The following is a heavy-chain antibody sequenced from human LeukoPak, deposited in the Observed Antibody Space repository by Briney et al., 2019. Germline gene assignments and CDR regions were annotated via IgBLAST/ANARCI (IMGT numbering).Heavy chain of an antibody. CDR1: GFSFSDYA. CDR2: ISSAGSYQ. V-gene: IGHV3-30*01. D-gene: IGHD3-10*01. J-gene: IGHJ4*02. Sequence: SGGSLRLSCAASGFSFSDYAMHWVRQAPGEGLEWVSLISSAGSYQYYADSVKGRFTISRDNSKNTLHLQLDSLRAEDTAVYYCARDSTYYYESGSSGPHYFDKWGQGTLVTVSS. CDR3: ARDSTYYYESGSSGPHYFDK.